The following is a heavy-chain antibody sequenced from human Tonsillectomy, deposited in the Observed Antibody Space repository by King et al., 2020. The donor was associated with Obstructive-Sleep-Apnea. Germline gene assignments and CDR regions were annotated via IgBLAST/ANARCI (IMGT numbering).Heavy chain of an antibody. Sequence: QLVQSGAEVKKPGASVKVSCKASGYTFTGYYIHCGRQVRQAPGHGLDWMGWINPHRGATNYAQKFQGRVTMTRETPFNTAYMELSRLRSDDTAVFYCATVAVATATFYFDYWGQGTLVTVSS. CDR2: INPHRGAT. CDR1: GYTFTGYY. V-gene: IGHV1-2*02. D-gene: IGHD4-17*01. CDR3: ATVAVATATFYFDY. J-gene: IGHJ4*02.